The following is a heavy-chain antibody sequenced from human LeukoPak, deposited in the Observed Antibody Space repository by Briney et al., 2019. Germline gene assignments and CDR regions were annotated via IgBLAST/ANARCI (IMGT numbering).Heavy chain of an antibody. D-gene: IGHD3-22*01. CDR1: GFTFSSYA. CDR2: IPYDGSNE. Sequence: GGSLRLSCAASGFTFSSYAMHWVRQAPGKGLEWVAIIPYDGSNEYYADSVKGRFTISRDNSKNTLYLQMNSLRAEDTALYYCARGYRTATYTSGYYADYWGQGTLVTVSS. CDR3: ARGYRTATYTSGYYADY. V-gene: IGHV3-30*04. J-gene: IGHJ4*02.